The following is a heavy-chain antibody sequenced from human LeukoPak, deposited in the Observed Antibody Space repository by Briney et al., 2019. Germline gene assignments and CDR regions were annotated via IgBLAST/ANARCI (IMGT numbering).Heavy chain of an antibody. CDR1: GFTFSSYA. V-gene: IGHV3-30-3*01. CDR2: ISYDGSNK. Sequence: GGSLRLSCAASGFTFSSYAMHWVRQAPGKGLEWVAVISYDGSNKYHADSVKGRFTISRDNSKNTLYLRMNSLRAEDTAVYYCAREITMIVVVGFDYWGQGTLVTVSS. CDR3: AREITMIVVVGFDY. J-gene: IGHJ4*02. D-gene: IGHD3-22*01.